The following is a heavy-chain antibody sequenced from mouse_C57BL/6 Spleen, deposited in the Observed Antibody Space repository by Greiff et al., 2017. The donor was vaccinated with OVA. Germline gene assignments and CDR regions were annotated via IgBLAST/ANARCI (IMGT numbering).Heavy chain of an antibody. V-gene: IGHV1-69*01. D-gene: IGHD1-1*01. CDR3: ARSASTNYAMDY. J-gene: IGHJ4*01. CDR1: GYTFTSYW. Sequence: QVQLQQPGAELVMPGASVKLSCKASGYTFTSYWMHWVKQRPGQGLEWIGEIDPSDSYTNYNQKFKGKSTLTVDKSSSTAYMQLSSLTSEDSAVYYGARSASTNYAMDYWGQGTSVTVSS. CDR2: IDPSDSYT.